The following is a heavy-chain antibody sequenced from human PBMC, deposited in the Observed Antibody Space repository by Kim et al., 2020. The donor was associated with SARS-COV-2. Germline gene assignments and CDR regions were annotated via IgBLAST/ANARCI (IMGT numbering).Heavy chain of an antibody. V-gene: IGHV3-30*18. Sequence: GGSLRLSCAASGFTFSSYGMHWVRQAPGKGLEWVAVISYDGSNKYYADSVKGRFTISRDNSKNTLYLQMNSLRAEDTAVYYCAKDRGYCSSTSCYGTYYYYYGMDVWGQGTTVTVSS. D-gene: IGHD2-2*03. CDR1: GFTFSSYG. CDR3: AKDRGYCSSTSCYGTYYYYYGMDV. CDR2: ISYDGSNK. J-gene: IGHJ6*02.